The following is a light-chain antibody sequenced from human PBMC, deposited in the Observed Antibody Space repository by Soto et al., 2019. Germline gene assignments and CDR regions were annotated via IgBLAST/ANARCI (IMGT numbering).Light chain of an antibody. Sequence: VVLTQSPATLSLSLGESATLSCRASQSVGSNLAWYQQKRGQAPRLLIYDATERATGIPARFSGSGSGTEFTLTISSLQSEDFAVYYCQQYNNWPLYTFGQGTKLEIK. CDR1: QSVGSN. CDR3: QQYNNWPLYT. CDR2: DAT. J-gene: IGKJ2*01. V-gene: IGKV3D-15*01.